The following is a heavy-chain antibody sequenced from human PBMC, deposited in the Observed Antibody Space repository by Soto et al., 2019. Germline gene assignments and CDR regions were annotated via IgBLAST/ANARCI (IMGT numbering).Heavy chain of an antibody. CDR3: AGDYYDSSGYYYLFDY. Sequence: PGGSLRLSCAASGFTVSSNYMSWVRQAPGKGLEWVSVIYSGGSTYYADSVKGRFTISRDNSKNTLYLQMNSLRAEDTAVYYCAGDYYDSSGYYYLFDYWGQGTLVTVS. CDR1: GFTVSSNY. CDR2: IYSGGST. J-gene: IGHJ4*02. D-gene: IGHD3-22*01. V-gene: IGHV3-53*01.